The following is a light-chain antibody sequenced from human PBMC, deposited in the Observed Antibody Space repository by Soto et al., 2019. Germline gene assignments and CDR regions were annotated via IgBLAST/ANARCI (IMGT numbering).Light chain of an antibody. J-gene: IGKJ1*01. CDR1: QTVNTY. Sequence: EIVLTQSPATLSLSPGERATLSCMASQTVNTYLAWYQQKPGQAPRLLIYDASSRPTGIPARFTGSGSGTDFTLTITRLEPEDFALFYCQQYGHSPRTFGQGTKVDIK. CDR3: QQYGHSPRT. CDR2: DAS. V-gene: IGKV3-20*01.